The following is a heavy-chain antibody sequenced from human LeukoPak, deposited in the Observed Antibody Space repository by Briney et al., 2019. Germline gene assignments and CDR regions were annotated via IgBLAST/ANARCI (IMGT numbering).Heavy chain of an antibody. J-gene: IGHJ3*02. CDR1: GFTFSSYA. D-gene: IGHD6-19*01. Sequence: PGRSLRLSCAASGFTFSSYAMHWVRQTPGKGLVWVSRINSDGSITSFADSVKGRFTISRDNSKNTLYLQMNSLRTEDTAVYYCARGARGSGWRVFDIWGQGTMVTVSS. V-gene: IGHV3-74*01. CDR2: INSDGSIT. CDR3: ARGARGSGWRVFDI.